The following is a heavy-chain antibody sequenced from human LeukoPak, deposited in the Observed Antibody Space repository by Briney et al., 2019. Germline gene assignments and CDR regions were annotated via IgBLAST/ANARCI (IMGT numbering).Heavy chain of an antibody. CDR1: GGSISSYY. J-gene: IGHJ5*02. CDR2: IYDSGST. CDR3: ARSRGDEWFDP. Sequence: SETLSLTCTVSGGSISSYYWSWIRQPPGKGLEWIGYIYDSGSTNYNPSLKSRVTISMDTSKNQFSLKLSSVTAADTAVYYCARSRGDEWFDPWGQGTLVTVSS. D-gene: IGHD3-16*01. V-gene: IGHV4-59*01.